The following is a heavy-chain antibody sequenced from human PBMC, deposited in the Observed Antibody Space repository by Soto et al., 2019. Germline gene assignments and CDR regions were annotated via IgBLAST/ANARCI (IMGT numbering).Heavy chain of an antibody. V-gene: IGHV3-64D*08. CDR1: GFTFSSYA. D-gene: IGHD3-10*01. CDR3: VKDAYGSGETYFDC. CDR2: ISSNGGST. Sequence: PGGSLRLSCSASGFTFSSYAMHWVRQAPGKGLEYVSAISSNGGSTYYADSVKGRFTISRDNSKNTLYLQMSSLRAEDTTVYYWVKDAYGSGETYFDCWGQGTMVTVSS. J-gene: IGHJ4*02.